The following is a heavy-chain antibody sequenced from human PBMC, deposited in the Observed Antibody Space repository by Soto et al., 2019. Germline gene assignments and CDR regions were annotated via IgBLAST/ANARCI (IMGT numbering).Heavy chain of an antibody. D-gene: IGHD4-17*01. V-gene: IGHV1-3*01. CDR2: INAGNGNT. CDR3: TGESYGGEFDY. CDR1: GYTFTSYA. Sequence: GASVKVSCKASGYTFTSYAMHWVRQAPGQRLEWMGWINAGNGNTKYSQKFQGRVTITRDTSATTAYMELSSLRSEDTAVYYCTGESYGGEFDYWGQGTLVTVSS. J-gene: IGHJ4*02.